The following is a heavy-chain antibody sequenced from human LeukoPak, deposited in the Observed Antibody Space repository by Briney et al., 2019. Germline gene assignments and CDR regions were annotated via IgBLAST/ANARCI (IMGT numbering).Heavy chain of an antibody. J-gene: IGHJ4*02. V-gene: IGHV4-4*02. CDR2: ISLSGRT. Sequence: SETLSLTCGVSGGSISSTNWWSWVRQPPGQGLEWIGEISLSGRTNYNPSLKSRVTMSLDESKNQVSLNLASVTAADTAVYYCSRESGASSPFGHWGQGTLVTFTS. CDR3: SRESGASSPFGH. CDR1: GGSISSTNW. D-gene: IGHD1-26*01.